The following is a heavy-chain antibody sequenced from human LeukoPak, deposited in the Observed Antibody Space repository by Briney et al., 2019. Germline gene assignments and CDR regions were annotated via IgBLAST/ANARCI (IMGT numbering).Heavy chain of an antibody. D-gene: IGHD3-10*01. CDR1: GGSISSGGYY. Sequence: PSETLSLTCTVSGGSISSGGYYWSWIRQHPGKGLGWIGYIYYSGSTYYNPSLKSRVTISVDTSKNQFSLKLSSVTAADTAVYYCARGDLITMVRGVDYWGQGTLVTVSS. J-gene: IGHJ4*02. V-gene: IGHV4-31*03. CDR2: IYYSGST. CDR3: ARGDLITMVRGVDY.